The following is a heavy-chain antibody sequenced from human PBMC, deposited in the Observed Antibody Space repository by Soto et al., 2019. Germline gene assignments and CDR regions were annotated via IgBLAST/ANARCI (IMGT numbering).Heavy chain of an antibody. V-gene: IGHV3-74*01. CDR1: GFTFTNYR. D-gene: IGHD1-1*01. CDR3: TTVFDF. CDR2: INTDGSGT. Sequence: GGSLRLSCAASGFTFTNYRMHWGRQVPGKGLVWVSRINTDGSGTSYADSVKGRFTISRDNARNTLYLQMNSLRDEDTAVYYCTTVFDFWGQGTPVTVSS. J-gene: IGHJ5*01.